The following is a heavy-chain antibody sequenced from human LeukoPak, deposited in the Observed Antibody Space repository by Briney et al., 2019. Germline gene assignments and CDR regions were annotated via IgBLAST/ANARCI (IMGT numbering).Heavy chain of an antibody. CDR2: IYYPGTT. Sequence: SETLSLTCKVSGGSIGSSGFYWGWFRQPPGKGLEWIGGIYYPGTTHYNPSLESRVTISVDTSKWQVFLTLRSVTATDTAVYYCGRHVSSGWDYFNGLDVWGQGTAVTVSS. V-gene: IGHV4-39*01. CDR1: GGSIGSSGFY. CDR3: GRHVSSGWDYFNGLDV. J-gene: IGHJ6*02. D-gene: IGHD6-19*01.